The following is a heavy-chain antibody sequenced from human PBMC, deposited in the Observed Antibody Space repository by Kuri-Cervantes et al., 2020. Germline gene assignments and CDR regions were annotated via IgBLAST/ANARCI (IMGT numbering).Heavy chain of an antibody. CDR1: GGSISSGGYS. D-gene: IGHD2-15*01. CDR2: IYHSGST. Sequence: SETLSLTCAVSGGSISSGGYSWSWIRQPPGKGLEWIGYIYHSGSTYYNPSLKSRVTISVDTSKNQFSLKLSSVTAADTAVYYCARLRGECSGGRCYRYYFDYWGQGTLVTVSS. V-gene: IGHV4-30-2*01. J-gene: IGHJ4*02. CDR3: ARLRGECSGGRCYRYYFDY.